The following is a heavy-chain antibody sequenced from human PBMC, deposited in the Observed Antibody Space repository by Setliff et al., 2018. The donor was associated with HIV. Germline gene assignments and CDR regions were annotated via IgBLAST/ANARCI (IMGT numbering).Heavy chain of an antibody. J-gene: IGHJ5*02. CDR3: ANRGDSGWYYRSGFDP. CDR1: GDSISSSSYY. D-gene: IGHD6-19*01. V-gene: IGHV4-39*01. Sequence: SETLSLTCTVSGDSISSSSYYWGWIRQPPGKGLEWIGSIYYSYSTYYNPSLKSRVTISVDTSKNQLSLKLSSVTAADTAVYYCANRGDSGWYYRSGFDPWGQVTLVTVSS. CDR2: IYYSYST.